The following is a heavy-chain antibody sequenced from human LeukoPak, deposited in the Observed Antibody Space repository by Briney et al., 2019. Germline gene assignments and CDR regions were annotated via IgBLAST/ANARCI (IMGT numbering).Heavy chain of an antibody. J-gene: IGHJ6*03. V-gene: IGHV1-18*01. CDR3: ARALELEWSPDYMDV. CDR1: GYTSTSYG. D-gene: IGHD3-3*01. CDR2: ISAHNGNT. Sequence: GASVKVSCKASGYTSTSYGISWVRQAPGQGLEWMGWISAHNGNTNYAQKLQGRVTMTTDTSTSTAYMELRSLRSDDTAVYYCARALELEWSPDYMDVWGKGTTVTVSS.